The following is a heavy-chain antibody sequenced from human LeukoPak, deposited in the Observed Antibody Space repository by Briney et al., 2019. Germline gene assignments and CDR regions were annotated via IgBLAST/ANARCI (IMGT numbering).Heavy chain of an antibody. V-gene: IGHV4-61*02. CDR1: GGSISSGSYY. CDR2: IYTSGST. CDR3: ARDPPSGTRLDYYYYYYMDV. Sequence: PTQTLSLTCTVSGGSISSGSYYWSWIRQPAGKGLEWIGRIYTSGSTNYNPSLKSRVTISVDTSKNQFSLKLSSVTAADTAVYYCARDPPSGTRLDYYYYYYMDVWGKGTTVTVSS. J-gene: IGHJ6*03. D-gene: IGHD2-2*01.